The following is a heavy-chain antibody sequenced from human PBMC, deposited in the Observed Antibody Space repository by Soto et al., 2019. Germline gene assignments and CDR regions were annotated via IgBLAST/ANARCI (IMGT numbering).Heavy chain of an antibody. J-gene: IGHJ4*02. D-gene: IGHD1-20*01. Sequence: QVQLVQSGAEVQKPGSSVKVSCKASGGTFNNYAISWLRQAPGQGLQWMGEIIPVFGTSNYVQHFQGRVTITADESTSTAYMELNSLRFEDTAMYYCARAGVTVTGWDSWGQGTLVTVSS. CDR3: ARAGVTVTGWDS. V-gene: IGHV1-69*01. CDR2: IIPVFGTS. CDR1: GGTFNNYA.